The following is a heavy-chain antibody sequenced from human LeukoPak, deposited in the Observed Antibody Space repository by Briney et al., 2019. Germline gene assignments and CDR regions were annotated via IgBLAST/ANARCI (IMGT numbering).Heavy chain of an antibody. J-gene: IGHJ4*02. CDR2: ISYDGNNK. CDR3: AKRSSPRASYGDYGNIDY. Sequence: PGRSLRLSCAASGFTFSSYAMHWVRQAPGKGLEWVAIISYDGNNKYYADSVKGRFTISRDSSKNTLYLQMNSLRAEDTAVYYCAKRSSPRASYGDYGNIDYWGQGTLVTVSS. CDR1: GFTFSSYA. V-gene: IGHV3-30*04. D-gene: IGHD4-17*01.